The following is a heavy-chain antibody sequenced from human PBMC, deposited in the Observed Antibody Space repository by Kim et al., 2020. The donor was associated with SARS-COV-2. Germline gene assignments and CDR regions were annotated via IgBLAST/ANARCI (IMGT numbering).Heavy chain of an antibody. V-gene: IGHV3-21*01. J-gene: IGHJ6*02. D-gene: IGHD3-10*01. CDR2: ISSSGSYI. CDR3: ARDLSSFGPGYGMDV. CDR1: GFTFSTYS. Sequence: GGSLRLSCAASGFTFSTYSMNWVRQAPGKGLEWVSSISSSGSYIYYADSLKGRFTISRDNAKNSLFLQMNSLRAEDTAVYYCARDLSSFGPGYGMDVWGQGTTVTVSS.